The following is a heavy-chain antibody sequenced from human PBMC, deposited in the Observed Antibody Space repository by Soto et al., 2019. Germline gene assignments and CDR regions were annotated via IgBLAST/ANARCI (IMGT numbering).Heavy chain of an antibody. CDR3: ARSRNIYGAEAFDV. Sequence: QLQLQQSGSGLVKPSQTLSLTCGVSGASISSDGYCWSWIRQPPGKGLEWIGYIDQSGSIYYNPSLKSRVAISEDRSKNQFSLSLSSVTAADTALYYCARSRNIYGAEAFDVWGLGTMVIVSS. J-gene: IGHJ3*01. V-gene: IGHV4-30-2*01. D-gene: IGHD5-18*01. CDR1: GASISSDGYC. CDR2: IDQSGSI.